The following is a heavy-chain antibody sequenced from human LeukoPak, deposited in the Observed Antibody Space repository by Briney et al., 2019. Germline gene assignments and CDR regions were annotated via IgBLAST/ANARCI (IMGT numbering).Heavy chain of an antibody. CDR2: IYHGGRS. J-gene: IGHJ3*02. Sequence: SETLSLTCAVSGYPMNSGYYWGWIRQPLGKGLEWIASIYHGGRSYYNPSLKSRVTISVDTSKNQFSLKMSSVIAADTAVYYCARILGYCTSTNCHDAFDIWGQGTMVTVSS. V-gene: IGHV4-38-2*01. D-gene: IGHD2-2*01. CDR1: GYPMNSGYY. CDR3: ARILGYCTSTNCHDAFDI.